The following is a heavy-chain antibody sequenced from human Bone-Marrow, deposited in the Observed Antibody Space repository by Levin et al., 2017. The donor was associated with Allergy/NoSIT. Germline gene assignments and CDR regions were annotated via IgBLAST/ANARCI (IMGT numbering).Heavy chain of an antibody. V-gene: IGHV3-11*01. Sequence: GESLKISCAASGFTFSDYYMSWIRQAPGKGLEWVSYISSSGSTIYYADSVKGRFTISRDNAKNSLYLQMNSLRAEDTAVYYCAAREILTGYYRLWGQGTLVTVSS. CDR2: ISSSGSTI. CDR3: AAREILTGYYRL. CDR1: GFTFSDYY. D-gene: IGHD3-9*01. J-gene: IGHJ4*02.